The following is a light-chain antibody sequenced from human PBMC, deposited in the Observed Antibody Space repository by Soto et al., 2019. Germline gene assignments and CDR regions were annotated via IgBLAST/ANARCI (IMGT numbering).Light chain of an antibody. V-gene: IGLV2-14*03. Sequence: QSALTQPASVSGSPGQSITISCTGTSSDVGYYNYVSWYQHHPGKAPKLIIYDVSNRPSGVSNRFSGSKSGNTASLTISGLQAEDESDYYCSSYTTKSTVVFGGGTKLNVL. CDR2: DVS. CDR3: SSYTTKSTVV. J-gene: IGLJ2*01. CDR1: SSDVGYYNY.